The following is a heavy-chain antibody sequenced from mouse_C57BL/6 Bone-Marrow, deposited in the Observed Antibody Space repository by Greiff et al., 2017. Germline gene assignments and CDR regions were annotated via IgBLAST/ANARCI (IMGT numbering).Heavy chain of an antibody. CDR1: GISITTGNYR. CDR3: ARDWGYFDV. V-gene: IGHV3-5*01. Sequence: EVKVEESGPGLVKPSQTVFLTCTVTGISITTGNYRWSWIRQFPGNKLEWIGYIYNSGTSTSNPSLTSRTTITRDTPKNQFFLEMNSLTAEDTATYYCARDWGYFDVWGTGTTVTVSS. CDR2: IYNSGTS. J-gene: IGHJ1*03.